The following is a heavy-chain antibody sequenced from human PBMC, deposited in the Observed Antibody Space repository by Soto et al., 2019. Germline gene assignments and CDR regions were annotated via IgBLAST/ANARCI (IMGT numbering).Heavy chain of an antibody. Sequence: QVQLQESGRGLVKPSQTLSLTCTVSGGSISSGSYYWSWIRQHPGKGLEWIGYIYYSGSTYYNPSLKSRVTISVDTSKNQFSLKLISVTAADTAVYYCARDIPPMAAAAYYYGMDVWGQGTTVTVSS. CDR1: GGSISSGSYY. CDR3: ARDIPPMAAAAYYYGMDV. CDR2: IYYSGST. V-gene: IGHV4-31*03. D-gene: IGHD6-13*01. J-gene: IGHJ6*02.